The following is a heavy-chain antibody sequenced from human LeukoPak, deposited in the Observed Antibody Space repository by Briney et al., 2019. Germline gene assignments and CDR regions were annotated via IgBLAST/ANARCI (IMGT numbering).Heavy chain of an antibody. CDR1: GYSFTHYA. D-gene: IGHD6-19*01. J-gene: IGHJ4*02. Sequence: GASVTVSCKTSGYSFTHYAISWVRQAPGQGLEWMGWISTYNGDTKYAQKLQGRFTMTSDTSTSTVYMELRSLTSDDTAVYYCARDPCNTSGWYIYFDFWGQGTLATVSS. CDR2: ISTYNGDT. CDR3: ARDPCNTSGWYIYFDF. V-gene: IGHV1-18*01.